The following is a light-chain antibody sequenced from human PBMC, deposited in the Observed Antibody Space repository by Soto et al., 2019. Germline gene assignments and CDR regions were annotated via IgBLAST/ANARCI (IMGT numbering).Light chain of an antibody. CDR1: QSISIL. J-gene: IGKJ1*01. Sequence: TLSASVGERVTITCGASQSISILLAWCQQKPGKAPKLLIHDVSSLESGVSSRFSGSGSGTEFTLTICSLQPDDFATYYCQQYNSYSRRFGQRGKVDI. CDR2: DVS. V-gene: IGKV1-5*01. CDR3: QQYNSYSRR.